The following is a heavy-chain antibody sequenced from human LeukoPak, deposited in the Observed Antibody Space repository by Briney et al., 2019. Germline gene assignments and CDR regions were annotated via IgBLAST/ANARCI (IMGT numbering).Heavy chain of an antibody. CDR3: ARTQESASFDFDY. J-gene: IGHJ4*02. Sequence: ASVKVSCKASGGTFSSYAISWVRQAPGQGLEWMGGIIPIFGTANYAQKFQGRVTITADESTSTAYMELSSLRSEDTAVYYCARTQESASFDFDYWGQGTLVTVSP. CDR2: IIPIFGTA. V-gene: IGHV1-69*13. CDR1: GGTFSSYA. D-gene: IGHD2/OR15-2a*01.